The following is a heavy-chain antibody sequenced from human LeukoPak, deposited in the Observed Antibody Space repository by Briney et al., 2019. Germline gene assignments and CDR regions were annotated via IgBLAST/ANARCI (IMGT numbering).Heavy chain of an antibody. V-gene: IGHV4-61*05. J-gene: IGHJ5*02. D-gene: IGHD6-19*01. CDR2: IYYSGST. Sequence: SETLSLTCTVSGGSISSSSYYWGWIRQPPGKGLEWIGYIYYSGSTNYNPSLKSRVTISVDTSKNQFSLKLSSVTAADTAVYYCARSRAVAGYYWFDPWGQGTLVTVSS. CDR3: ARSRAVAGYYWFDP. CDR1: GGSISSSSYY.